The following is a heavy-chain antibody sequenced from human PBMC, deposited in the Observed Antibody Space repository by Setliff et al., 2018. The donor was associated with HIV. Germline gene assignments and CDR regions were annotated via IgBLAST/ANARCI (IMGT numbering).Heavy chain of an antibody. Sequence: PGGSLRLSCVASGFTLSSYWMYWVRQTPGKGLAGVSRINPDGSSTSYVDSVKGRFTISRDNAKNTLYLQMNSLRAEDTAVYYCVRDSSLSYWGQGTLVTVSS. CDR1: GFTLSSYW. J-gene: IGHJ4*02. D-gene: IGHD2-2*01. V-gene: IGHV3-74*01. CDR3: VRDSSLSY. CDR2: INPDGSST.